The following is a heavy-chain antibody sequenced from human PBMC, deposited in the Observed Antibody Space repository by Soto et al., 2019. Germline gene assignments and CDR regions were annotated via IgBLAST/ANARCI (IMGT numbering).Heavy chain of an antibody. CDR2: INAGNGNT. Sequence: ASVKVSCKASGYTFTSSAMNWVRQAPGQRLEWMGWINAGNGNTKYSQKFQGRVTITRDTSASTAYMELSSLRSEDTAVYYCAKDPRHSHDDYRGQRTLVTVSS. CDR1: GYTFTSSA. D-gene: IGHD5-18*01. CDR3: AKDPRHSHDDY. J-gene: IGHJ4*02. V-gene: IGHV1-3*01.